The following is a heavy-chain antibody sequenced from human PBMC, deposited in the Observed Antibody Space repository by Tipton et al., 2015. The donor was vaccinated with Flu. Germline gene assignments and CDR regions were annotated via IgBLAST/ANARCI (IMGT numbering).Heavy chain of an antibody. Sequence: LRLSCTVSGGSISSYYWSWIRQPPGKGLEWIGYIYYSGSTNYNPSLKSRVTISVDTSKNQFSLKLSSVTAADTAVYYCARDSAAHYGMDVWGQGTTVTV. CDR3: ARDSAAHYGMDV. CDR1: GGSISSYY. J-gene: IGHJ6*02. D-gene: IGHD6-13*01. CDR2: IYYSGST. V-gene: IGHV4-59*08.